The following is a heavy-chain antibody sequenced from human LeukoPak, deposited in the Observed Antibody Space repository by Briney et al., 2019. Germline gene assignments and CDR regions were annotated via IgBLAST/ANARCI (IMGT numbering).Heavy chain of an antibody. V-gene: IGHV3-48*04. CDR2: ISSSSSTI. CDR3: ARDGYYGSGSQFDY. Sequence: GGSLRLSCAASGFTFSSYSMNWVRQAPGKGLEWVSYISSSSSTIYYADSVKGRFTISRGNAKNSLYLQMNSLRAEDTAVYYCARDGYYGSGSQFDYWGQGTLVTVSS. D-gene: IGHD3-10*01. J-gene: IGHJ4*02. CDR1: GFTFSSYS.